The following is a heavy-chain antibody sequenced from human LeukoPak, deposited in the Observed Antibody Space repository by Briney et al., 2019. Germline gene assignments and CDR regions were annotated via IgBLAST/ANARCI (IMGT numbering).Heavy chain of an antibody. J-gene: IGHJ4*02. V-gene: IGHV4-38-2*02. CDR2: IHHSGSA. D-gene: IGHD2-8*02. Sequence: SETLSLTCRVSGYSISRGYYWGWIRQPPGQGLEWLGSIHHSGSAYYKSSLKSRVTMSVDTSRNQFSMKLSSVTAADTAVYYCARLPHCPGGKCRDGGVHIDYWGQGTLVTVSS. CDR3: ARLPHCPGGKCRDGGVHIDY. CDR1: GYSISRGYY.